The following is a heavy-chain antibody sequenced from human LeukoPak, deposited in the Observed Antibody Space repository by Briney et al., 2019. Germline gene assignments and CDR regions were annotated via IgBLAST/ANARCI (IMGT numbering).Heavy chain of an antibody. CDR2: ISSNGGST. CDR1: GFTFSSYA. Sequence: GGSLRLSCSASGFTFSSYAMNWVRQAPGKGLEYVSAISSNGGSTYYADSVKGRFTISRANSKNTLYLQMSSLRPEDTAVYYCVKGIVVVTARAFDYWGQGTLVTVSP. V-gene: IGHV3-64D*06. D-gene: IGHD2-21*02. CDR3: VKGIVVVTARAFDY. J-gene: IGHJ4*02.